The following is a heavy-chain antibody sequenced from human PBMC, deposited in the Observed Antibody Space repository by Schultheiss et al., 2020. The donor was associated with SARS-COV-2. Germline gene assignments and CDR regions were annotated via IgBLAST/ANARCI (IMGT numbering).Heavy chain of an antibody. CDR2: IKQDGSEK. CDR3: ARDDPKYSSTWKNWFDP. CDR1: EFTFSIYW. Sequence: GGALRLSCAASEFTFSIYWMTWVRQAPGKGLEWVANIKQDGSEKYYTDSVKGRFTISRDNAKNSLYLQMNSLRDEDTAVYYCARDDPKYSSTWKNWFDPWGQGTLVTVSS. V-gene: IGHV3-7*01. D-gene: IGHD6-13*01. J-gene: IGHJ5*02.